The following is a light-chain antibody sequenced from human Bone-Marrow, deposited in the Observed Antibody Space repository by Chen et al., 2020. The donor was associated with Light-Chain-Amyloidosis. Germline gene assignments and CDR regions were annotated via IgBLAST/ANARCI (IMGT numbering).Light chain of an antibody. CDR1: SSDVGGDNH. Sequence: QSALTQPASVSGSPGQSITISCTGTSSDVGGDNHGSWYQQHPDKAPKLIIYEVTTRPSWVPERFSGSKSDNTASLTISGLQTEDEADYFCSSYTITNTLVFGSGTRVTVL. CDR3: SSYTITNTLV. V-gene: IGLV2-14*01. CDR2: EVT. J-gene: IGLJ1*01.